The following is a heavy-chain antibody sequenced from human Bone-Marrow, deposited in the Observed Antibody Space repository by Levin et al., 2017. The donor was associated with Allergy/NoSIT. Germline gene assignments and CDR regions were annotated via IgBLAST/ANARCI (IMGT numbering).Heavy chain of an antibody. J-gene: IGHJ4*02. V-gene: IGHV3-23*01. CDR2: ISGSGGST. CDR1: GFTFSSYA. CDR3: AIIWWEAYYFDY. Sequence: GESLKISCAASGFTFSSYALSWVRQAPGKGLEWVSTISGSGGSTYYADSVKGRFTISRDNSKNTLYLQMNSLRAEDTAVYYCAIIWWEAYYFDYWGQGTLVTVSS. D-gene: IGHD1-26*01.